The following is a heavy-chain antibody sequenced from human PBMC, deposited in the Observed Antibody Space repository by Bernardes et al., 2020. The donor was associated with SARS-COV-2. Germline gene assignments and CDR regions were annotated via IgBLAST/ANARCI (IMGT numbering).Heavy chain of an antibody. CDR2: LYSGGST. Sequence: GGSLRLSCGASGFTVSGSYMSWVRQAPGKGLEWVSLLYSGGSTFYADSVKGRFTISRDNSKKSLYLQMNSLRAEDTAVYYCARALPELHYYYYGLDVWGQGTTVTVSS. J-gene: IGHJ6*02. D-gene: IGHD1-7*01. CDR3: ARALPELHYYYYGLDV. CDR1: GFTVSGSY. V-gene: IGHV3-66*01.